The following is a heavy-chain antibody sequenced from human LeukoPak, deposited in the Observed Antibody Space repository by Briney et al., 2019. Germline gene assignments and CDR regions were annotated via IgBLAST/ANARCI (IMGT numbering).Heavy chain of an antibody. CDR1: GYSFTSYW. D-gene: IGHD2-15*01. CDR2: IYSGDSDT. Sequence: GESLKISCKGSGYSFTSYWIGWVRQMPGKGLEWMGIIYSGDSDTRYSPSFQGQVTISADKSISTAYLQWSSLKASDTAMYYCARAPLQYCSGGSCQSPPDYWGQGTLVTVSS. J-gene: IGHJ4*02. V-gene: IGHV5-51*01. CDR3: ARAPLQYCSGGSCQSPPDY.